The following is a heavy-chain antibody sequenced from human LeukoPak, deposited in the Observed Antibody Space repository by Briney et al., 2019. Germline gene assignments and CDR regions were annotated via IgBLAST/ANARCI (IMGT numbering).Heavy chain of an antibody. Sequence: GGSPRLSCAASGFTCDDYAMHWVRQAPGKGLEWVSGISWNSGSIGYADSVKGRFTISRDNAKNSLYLQMNSLRAEDTALYYCAKETNWNGYYYYGMDVWGQGTTVTVSS. CDR2: ISWNSGSI. J-gene: IGHJ6*02. V-gene: IGHV3-9*01. D-gene: IGHD1-20*01. CDR3: AKETNWNGYYYYGMDV. CDR1: GFTCDDYA.